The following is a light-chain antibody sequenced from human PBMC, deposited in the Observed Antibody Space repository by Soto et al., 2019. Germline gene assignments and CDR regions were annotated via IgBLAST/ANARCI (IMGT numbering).Light chain of an antibody. CDR3: QQLNSYPTST. CDR2: AAS. J-gene: IGKJ4*01. Sequence: IQLTQSPSSLSASVGDRVTITCRASQGISSYLAWYQQKPGKAPKLLVYAASTLQSGVPSRFSGSGSGTDFTLTISSLQPEDLATYYCQQLNSYPTSTFGGGTKVEIK. V-gene: IGKV1-9*01. CDR1: QGISSY.